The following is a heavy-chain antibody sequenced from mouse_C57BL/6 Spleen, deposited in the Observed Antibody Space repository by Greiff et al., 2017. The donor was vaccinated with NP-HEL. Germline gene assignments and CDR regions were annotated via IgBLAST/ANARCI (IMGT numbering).Heavy chain of an antibody. CDR3: ASPYGSSLAWFAY. J-gene: IGHJ3*01. V-gene: IGHV5-12*01. D-gene: IGHD1-1*01. CDR1: GFTFSDYY. CDR2: ISNGGGST. Sequence: EVKLVESGGGLVQPGGSLKLSCAASGFTFSDYYMYWVRQTPEKRLEWVAYISNGGGSTYYPDTVKGRFTISRDNAKNTLYLQMSRLKSEDTAMYYCASPYGSSLAWFAYWGQGTLVTVSA.